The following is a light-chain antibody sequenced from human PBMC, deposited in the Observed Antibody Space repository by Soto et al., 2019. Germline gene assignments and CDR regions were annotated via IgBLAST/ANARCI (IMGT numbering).Light chain of an antibody. CDR2: AAS. Sequence: DIQMTQSPSSLSASVGDRVTITCRASQSIGKYLSWFQQTPGNAPKLLIYAASGLQSGVPSRFSGSGSGTDFTLTTNSLQREDFATYYCQQTYNTPLTFGGGTKVDNK. CDR1: QSIGKY. V-gene: IGKV1-39*01. CDR3: QQTYNTPLT. J-gene: IGKJ4*01.